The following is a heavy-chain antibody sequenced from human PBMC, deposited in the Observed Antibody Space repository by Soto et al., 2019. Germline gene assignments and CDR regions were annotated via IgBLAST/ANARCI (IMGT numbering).Heavy chain of an antibody. Sequence: QVQLQESGPGLVKPSQTLSLTCTVSGGSISSGGYYWSWIRQHPGKGLEWIGYIYYSGSTYSNPSLKSRVTISVDTSKNQFSLKLSSVTAADTAVYYCARGLLWFGELPPFDYWGQGTLVTVSS. D-gene: IGHD3-10*01. J-gene: IGHJ4*02. CDR3: ARGLLWFGELPPFDY. V-gene: IGHV4-31*03. CDR2: IYYSGST. CDR1: GGSISSGGYY.